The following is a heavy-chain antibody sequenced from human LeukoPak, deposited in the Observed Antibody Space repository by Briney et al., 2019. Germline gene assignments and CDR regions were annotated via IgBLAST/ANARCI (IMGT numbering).Heavy chain of an antibody. D-gene: IGHD6-13*01. Sequence: ASVKVSCKASGGTFSIYAISWVRQAPGQGLEWMGGIIPIFGTANYAQKFQGRVTITADKSTSTAYMELSSLRSEDTAVYYCARQAIAAAGTGYYYYYYMDVWGKGTTVTVSS. V-gene: IGHV1-69*06. CDR2: IIPIFGTA. CDR3: ARQAIAAAGTGYYYYYYMDV. CDR1: GGTFSIYA. J-gene: IGHJ6*03.